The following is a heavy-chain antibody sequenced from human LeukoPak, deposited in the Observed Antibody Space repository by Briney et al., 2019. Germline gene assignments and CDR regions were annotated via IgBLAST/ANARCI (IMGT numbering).Heavy chain of an antibody. D-gene: IGHD3-22*01. V-gene: IGHV3-33*01. CDR2: IWYDGSNK. J-gene: IGHJ5*02. CDR3: ARGPSGPYYDSSGYYLEA. Sequence: PGRSLRLSCAASGFTFSSYGMHWVRQAPGKGLEWVAVIWYDGSNKYYADSVKGRFTISRDNSKNTLYLQMNSLRAEDTAVYYCARGPSGPYYDSSGYYLEAWGQGTLVTVSS. CDR1: GFTFSSYG.